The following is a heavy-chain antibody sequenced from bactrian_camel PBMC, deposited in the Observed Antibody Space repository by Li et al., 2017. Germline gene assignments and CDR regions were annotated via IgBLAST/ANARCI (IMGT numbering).Heavy chain of an antibody. Sequence: HVQLVESGEGSVQAGGTLRLSCVASGNLYGRNCIGWFRQAPGKEREWVAVINNGVNSDRYADSVKGRFTISRDNAKNTVYLQMNSLKIEDTSAYYCAAGFLADLGVWGPGTQVTVS. D-gene: IGHD3*01. CDR1: GNLYGRNC. CDR3: AAGFLADLGV. J-gene: IGHJ4*01. V-gene: IGHV3S54*01. CDR2: INNGVNSD.